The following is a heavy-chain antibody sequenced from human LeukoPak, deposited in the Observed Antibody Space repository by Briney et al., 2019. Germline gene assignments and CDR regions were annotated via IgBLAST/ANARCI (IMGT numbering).Heavy chain of an antibody. CDR2: IYSGGST. J-gene: IGHJ3*02. CDR3: ASGSYYNDASDI. D-gene: IGHD3-10*01. CDR1: GFTVSSNY. Sequence: GGSLRLSCAAFGFTVSSNYMSWVRQAPGKGLEWVSVIYSGGSTYYADSVKGRFIISRDNSKHTLYLQMNSLRAEDTAVYYCASGSYYNDASDIWGQGTMVTVSS. V-gene: IGHV3-66*01.